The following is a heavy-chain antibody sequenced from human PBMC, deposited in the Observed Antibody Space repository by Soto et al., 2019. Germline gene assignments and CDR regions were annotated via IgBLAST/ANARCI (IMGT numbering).Heavy chain of an antibody. CDR2: IITIFGTA. D-gene: IGHD3-22*01. CDR1: GGTFSSYA. CDR3: AREYAVYDSSGYYDY. V-gene: IGHV1-69*01. Sequence: VQLVQSGAEVKKPGSSVKVSCKASGGTFSSYAISWVRQAPGQGLEWMGGIITIFGTANYAQKFQGRVTITADESTSTAYMELRSLRSEDTAVYYCAREYAVYDSSGYYDYWCQGTRVTVSS. J-gene: IGHJ4*02.